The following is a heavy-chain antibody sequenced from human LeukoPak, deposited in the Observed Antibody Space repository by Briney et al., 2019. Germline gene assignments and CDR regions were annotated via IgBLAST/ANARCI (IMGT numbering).Heavy chain of an antibody. CDR2: IYYSGST. V-gene: IGHV4-59*01. D-gene: IGHD3-22*01. J-gene: IGHJ6*02. CDR1: GGSTSSYY. CDR3: ARDYYDSSGYSLLGYYYGMDV. Sequence: PSETLSLTCTVSGGSTSSYYWSWIRQPPGKGLEWIGYIYYSGSTNYNPSLKSRVTISVDTSKNQFSLKLSSVTAADTAVYYCARDYYDSSGYSLLGYYYGMDVWGQGTTVTVSS.